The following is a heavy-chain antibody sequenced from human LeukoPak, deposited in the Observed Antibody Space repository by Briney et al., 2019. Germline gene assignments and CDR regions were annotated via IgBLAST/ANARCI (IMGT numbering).Heavy chain of an antibody. D-gene: IGHD3-9*01. CDR3: ATTYDILTGYYGPMYYYYYMDV. V-gene: IGHV4-39*01. J-gene: IGHJ6*03. CDR1: GGSISSSSYY. CDR2: IYYSGST. Sequence: PSETLSLTCTVSGGSISSSSYYWGWIRQPPGKGLEWIGSIYYSGSTYYNPSLKSRDTISVDTSKNQFSLKLSSVTAADTAVYYCATTYDILTGYYGPMYYYYYMDVWGKGTTVTVSS.